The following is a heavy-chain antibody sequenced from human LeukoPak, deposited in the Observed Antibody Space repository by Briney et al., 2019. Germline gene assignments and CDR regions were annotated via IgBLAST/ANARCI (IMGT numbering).Heavy chain of an antibody. CDR3: ARDQDQNMLAGYYNVIGY. D-gene: IGHD3-9*01. Sequence: AAVKVSCKASGYTFTIYYMHWVRQPHGQGLELMGIINPSGGSTSNAHKFPGRVTMTSDTSTSTVYMELSSLRSEDTAVYYCARDQDQNMLAGYYNVIGYWGQRTLVTVSS. J-gene: IGHJ4*02. CDR2: INPSGGST. V-gene: IGHV1-46*01. CDR1: GYTFTIYY.